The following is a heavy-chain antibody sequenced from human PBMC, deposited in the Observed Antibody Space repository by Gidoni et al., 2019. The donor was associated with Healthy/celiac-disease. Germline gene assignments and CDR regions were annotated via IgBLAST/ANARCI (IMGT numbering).Heavy chain of an antibody. J-gene: IGHJ5*02. D-gene: IGHD5-12*01. CDR3: ARRSVDIVATSTFDP. CDR1: GGSISSSSYS. CDR2: IYYSGST. V-gene: IGHV4-39*01. Sequence: QLQLQESGPGLVTPSETLSLTCAVSGGSISSSSYSWGWIRQPPGKGLEWIGSIYYSGSTYYNPSLKSRVTISVDTSKNQFSLKLSSVTAADTAVYDCARRSVDIVATSTFDPWGQGTLVTVSS.